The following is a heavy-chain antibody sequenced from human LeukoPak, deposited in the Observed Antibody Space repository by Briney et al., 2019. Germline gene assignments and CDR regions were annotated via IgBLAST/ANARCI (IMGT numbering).Heavy chain of an antibody. D-gene: IGHD2-21*02. J-gene: IGHJ4*02. CDR1: GFRFSAYE. CDR2: IPYSGSAV. V-gene: IGHV3-48*03. Sequence: GGSLRLSCIASGFRFSAYEMNWVRQAPGKGLEWVSYIPYSGSAVHYADSVQGRFTISRDNAKNSLYLQMNSQRAEDTAVYYCARERERCGGDCLDYWGQGTLVTVSS. CDR3: ARERERCGGDCLDY.